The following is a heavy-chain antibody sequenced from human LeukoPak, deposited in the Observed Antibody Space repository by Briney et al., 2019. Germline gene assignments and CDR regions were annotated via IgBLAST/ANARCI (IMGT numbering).Heavy chain of an antibody. D-gene: IGHD3-10*01. CDR3: ARGVRNYYGSGSSFDY. V-gene: IGHV4-34*01. J-gene: IGHJ4*02. CDR1: GDSFKNYY. CDR2: MNHGGLT. Sequence: PSETLSLTCAVYGDSFKNYYWTWIRHSPENGLEWIGEMNHGGLTSYNPSLETRLTLLVDTSTNQFSLNLRSVTAADTAVYYCARGVRNYYGSGSSFDYWGQGTLVTVSS.